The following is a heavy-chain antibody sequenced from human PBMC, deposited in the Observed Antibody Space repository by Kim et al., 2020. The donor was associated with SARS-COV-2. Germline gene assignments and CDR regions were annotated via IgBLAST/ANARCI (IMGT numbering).Heavy chain of an antibody. V-gene: IGHV3-30*18. CDR3: AKGLLRLRLGELSSPFDY. J-gene: IGHJ4*02. D-gene: IGHD3-16*02. CDR1: GFTFSSYG. CDR2: ISYDGSNK. Sequence: GGSLRLSCAASGFTFSSYGMHWVRQAPGKGLEWVAVISYDGSNKYYADSVKGRFTISRDNSKNTLYLQMNSLRAEDTAVYYCAKGLLRLRLGELSSPFDYWGQGTLVTVSS.